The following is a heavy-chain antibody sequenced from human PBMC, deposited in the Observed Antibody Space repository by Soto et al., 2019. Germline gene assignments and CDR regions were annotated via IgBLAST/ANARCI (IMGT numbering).Heavy chain of an antibody. J-gene: IGHJ4*02. CDR2: IYHNGTA. Sequence: KASETRSRTCNFSVYSITTYFYALSFIRQPPWKCLEWIGYIYHNGTAYYNTSLKSRVTLSLDRSKNQFSLSLSSMTAADTAVYYCDSAEWERNFEFWGQRTMVTVSS. CDR1: VYSITTYFYA. D-gene: IGHD1-26*01. CDR3: DSAEWERNFEF. V-gene: IGHV4-30-2*01.